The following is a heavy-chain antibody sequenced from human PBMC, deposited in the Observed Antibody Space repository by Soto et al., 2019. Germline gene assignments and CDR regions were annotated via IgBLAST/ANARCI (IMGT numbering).Heavy chain of an antibody. CDR2: IRNKTDGGTT. CDR1: GSSFSKAW. CDR3: ITDPYYDFWSGYHFDY. D-gene: IGHD3-3*01. V-gene: IGHV3-15*01. J-gene: IGHJ4*02. Sequence: GSLRLSCAASGSSFSKAWMSWVRLTPGKSLEWVARIRNKTDGGTTDYPAPVRGRFTISRDDSRSTLYLQMNSLKTEDTAVYYCITDPYYDFWSGYHFDYWGQGTLVTVSS.